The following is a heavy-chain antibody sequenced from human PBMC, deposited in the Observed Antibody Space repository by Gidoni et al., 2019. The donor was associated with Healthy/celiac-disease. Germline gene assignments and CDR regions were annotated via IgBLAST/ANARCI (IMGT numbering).Heavy chain of an antibody. D-gene: IGHD4-17*01. CDR1: GGSLSSSNW. V-gene: IGHV4-4*02. CDR2: IYHSGST. CDR3: ARVRPYGDPFDY. J-gene: IGHJ4*02. Sequence: QVQLQESCPGLVKPSGPLSFTCAVSGGSLSSSNWWRWVRQPPGKGLEWIGDIYHSGSTNYNPSLKSRVTISVDKSKNQFSLKLSSVTAADTAVYYCARVRPYGDPFDYWGQGTLVTVSS.